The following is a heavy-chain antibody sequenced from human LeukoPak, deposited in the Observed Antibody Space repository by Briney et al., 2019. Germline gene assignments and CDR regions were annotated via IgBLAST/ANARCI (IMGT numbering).Heavy chain of an antibody. V-gene: IGHV4-59*01. CDR3: ARYCSSTSCYALAVAGGWYFDL. CDR2: IYYSGST. Sequence: PSETLPLTCTVSGGSISSYYWSWIRQPPGKGLEWIGYIYYSGSTNYNPSLKSRVTISVDTSKNQFSLKLSSVTAADTAVYYCARYCSSTSCYALAVAGGWYFDLWGRGTLVTVSS. J-gene: IGHJ2*01. CDR1: GGSISSYY. D-gene: IGHD2-2*01.